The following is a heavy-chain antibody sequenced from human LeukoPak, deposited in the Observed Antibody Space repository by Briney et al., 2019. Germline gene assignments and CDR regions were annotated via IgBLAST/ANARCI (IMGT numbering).Heavy chain of an antibody. CDR3: ASSLYYYDSSGYLNYYYGMDV. Sequence: SETLSLTCTVSGGSISSYYWSWIRQPAGKGLEWIGRIYTSGSTNYNPSLKSRVTMSVDTSKNQFSPKLSSVTAADTAVYYCASSLYYYDSSGYLNYYYGMDVWGQGTTVTVSS. CDR2: IYTSGST. D-gene: IGHD3-22*01. J-gene: IGHJ6*02. CDR1: GGSISSYY. V-gene: IGHV4-4*07.